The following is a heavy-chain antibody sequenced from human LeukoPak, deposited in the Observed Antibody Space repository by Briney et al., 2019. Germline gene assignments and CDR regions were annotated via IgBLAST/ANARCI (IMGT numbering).Heavy chain of an antibody. CDR3: AGRSYGDSAVNWYFDL. CDR2: IYYSGST. CDR1: GGSISSGDYY. J-gene: IGHJ2*01. V-gene: IGHV4-30-4*01. Sequence: SETLSLTCTVSGGSISSGDYYWSWIRQPPGKGLEWIAYIYYSGSTYYNPSLKSRVTISVDTSKNQFSLKLSSVTAADTAVYYCAGRSYGDSAVNWYFDLWGRGTLVTVSS. D-gene: IGHD4-17*01.